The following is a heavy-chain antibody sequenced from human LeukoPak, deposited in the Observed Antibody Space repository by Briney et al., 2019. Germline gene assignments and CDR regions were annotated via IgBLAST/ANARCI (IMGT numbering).Heavy chain of an antibody. CDR3: ARRSSTPVTTEFDP. Sequence: PGGSLRLSCTASAFTFSTYAMTWVRQAPGKGLEWVSGITGSGSSTYYADSVKGRFTISRDNSKNTLYLQMNSLRAEDTAVYYCARRSSTPVTTEFDPWGQGTLVTVSS. J-gene: IGHJ5*02. D-gene: IGHD4-17*01. CDR2: ITGSGSST. CDR1: AFTFSTYA. V-gene: IGHV3-23*01.